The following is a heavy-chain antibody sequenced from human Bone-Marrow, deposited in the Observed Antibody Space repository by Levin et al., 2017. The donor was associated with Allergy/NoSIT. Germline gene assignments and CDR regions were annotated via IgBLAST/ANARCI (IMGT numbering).Heavy chain of an antibody. CDR3: ARGYYYDSSGYYVPLFDY. D-gene: IGHD3-22*01. CDR1: GFTFSSYA. J-gene: IGHJ4*02. CDR2: ISYDGSNK. V-gene: IGHV3-30*04. Sequence: LKISCAASGFTFSSYAMHWVRQAPGKGLEWVEVISYDGSNKYYADSVKGRFTISRDNSKNTLYLQMNSLRAEDTAVYYCARGYYYDSSGYYVPLFDYWGQGTLVTVSS.